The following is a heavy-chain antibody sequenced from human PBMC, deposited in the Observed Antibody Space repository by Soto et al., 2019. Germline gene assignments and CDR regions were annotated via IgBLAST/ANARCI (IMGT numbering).Heavy chain of an antibody. CDR2: ISSSSSTI. Sequence: PGGSLRLSCAASGFTFSSYSMNWVRQAPGKGLEWVSYISSSSSTIYYADSVKGRYNISRDNAKNSLYLQMNSLRAEDTDVYYCAGAQGRIDYWGQGTLVTVFS. CDR3: AGAQGRIDY. V-gene: IGHV3-48*01. J-gene: IGHJ4*02. CDR1: GFTFSSYS.